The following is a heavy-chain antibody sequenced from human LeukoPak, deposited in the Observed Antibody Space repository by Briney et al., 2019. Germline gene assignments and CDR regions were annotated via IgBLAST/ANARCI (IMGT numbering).Heavy chain of an antibody. CDR1: GFTFSSYA. J-gene: IGHJ5*02. CDR2: ISSSSSYI. V-gene: IGHV3-21*01. Sequence: PRRSLRLSSAASGFTFSSYAIHWVRQAPGKGLEWGSSISSSSSYIYYADSVKGRFTISRDNAKNSLYLQMNSLRAEDTAVYYCARGPPGGYSTNWFDPWGQGTLVTVSS. CDR3: ARGPPGGYSTNWFDP. D-gene: IGHD3-3*01.